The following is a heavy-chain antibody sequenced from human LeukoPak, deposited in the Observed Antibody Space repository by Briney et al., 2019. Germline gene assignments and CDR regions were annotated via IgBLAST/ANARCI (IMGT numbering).Heavy chain of an antibody. D-gene: IGHD3-22*01. CDR3: VRDYDSSGYYYVRGPFDY. CDR1: GYSISSGYY. V-gene: IGHV4-38-2*02. CDR2: IYHSGST. J-gene: IGHJ4*02. Sequence: SETLSLTCTVSGYSISSGYYWGWIRQPPGKGLEWIGNIYHSGSTYYNPSLKSRVTISVDTSKNQFSLKLSSVTAADTAVYYCVRDYDSSGYYYVRGPFDYWGQGTLVTVSS.